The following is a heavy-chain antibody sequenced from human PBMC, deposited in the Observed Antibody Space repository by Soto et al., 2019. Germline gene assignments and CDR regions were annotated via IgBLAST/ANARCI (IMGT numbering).Heavy chain of an antibody. CDR3: ARGKPRYYYYGMDV. Sequence: QVQLVESGGGLVKPGGSLRLSCAASGFTFSDYYMSWIRQAPGKGLEWVSYISSSSSYTNYADSVKGRFTISRDNAKNSLYLQMNSLRAEDKAVYYCARGKPRYYYYGMDVWGQGTTVTVSS. V-gene: IGHV3-11*05. CDR1: GFTFSDYY. CDR2: ISSSSSYT. J-gene: IGHJ6*02.